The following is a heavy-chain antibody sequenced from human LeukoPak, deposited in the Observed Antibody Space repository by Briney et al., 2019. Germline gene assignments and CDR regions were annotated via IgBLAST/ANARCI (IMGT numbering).Heavy chain of an antibody. Sequence: SETLSLTCAVYGASFSGYYWSWIRQPPGKGLEWIGEINHSGSTNYNPSLKSRVTISVDTSKNQFSLKLSSVTAADTAVYYCARVGNSKAFDIWGQGTMVTVSS. D-gene: IGHD4-23*01. CDR2: INHSGST. CDR1: GASFSGYY. CDR3: ARVGNSKAFDI. J-gene: IGHJ3*02. V-gene: IGHV4-34*01.